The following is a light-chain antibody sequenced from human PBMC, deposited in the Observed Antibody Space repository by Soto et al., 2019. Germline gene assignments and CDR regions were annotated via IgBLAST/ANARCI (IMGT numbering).Light chain of an antibody. J-gene: IGKJ1*01. CDR1: QSVSSYY. Sequence: EIVLTQSPGTLSLSPGKRATLSCRASQSVSSYYLAWFQHKPGQPPRLLIYGASIRATGIPDRFSGSGSGTDFTLTINRLEPEDFAVYYCQQYDSSPRTFGQGTRVEIK. V-gene: IGKV3-20*01. CDR2: GAS. CDR3: QQYDSSPRT.